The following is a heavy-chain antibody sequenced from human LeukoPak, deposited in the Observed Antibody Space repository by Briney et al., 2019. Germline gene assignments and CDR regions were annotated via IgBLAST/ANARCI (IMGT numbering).Heavy chain of an antibody. CDR2: IYHSGST. J-gene: IGHJ4*02. CDR1: GYSISSGYY. CDR3: ASFDILTGFDY. Sequence: SETLSLTCTVSGYSISSGYYWGWIRQPPGKGLEWIGSIYHSGSTYYNPSLKSRVTISVDTSKNQFSLKLSSVTAADTAVYYCASFDILTGFDYWGQGTLVTVSS. D-gene: IGHD3-9*01. V-gene: IGHV4-38-2*02.